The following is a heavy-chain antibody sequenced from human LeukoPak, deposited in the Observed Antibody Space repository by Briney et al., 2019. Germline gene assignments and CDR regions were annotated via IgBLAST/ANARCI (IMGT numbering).Heavy chain of an antibody. CDR3: ARGGSYRGPFDY. J-gene: IGHJ4*02. D-gene: IGHD1-26*01. CDR2: INHSEST. Sequence: ASETLSLTCAVYGGSFSGYYWSWIRQPPGKGLEWIGEINHSESTNYNPSLKTRVTISVDTSKNQFSLKLRSVTAADTAVYYCARGGSYRGPFDYWGQGTLVTVSS. CDR1: GGSFSGYY. V-gene: IGHV4-34*01.